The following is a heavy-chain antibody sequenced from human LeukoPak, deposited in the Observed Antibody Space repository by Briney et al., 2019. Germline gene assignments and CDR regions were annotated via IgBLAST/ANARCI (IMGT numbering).Heavy chain of an antibody. D-gene: IGHD5-24*01. J-gene: IGHJ4*02. CDR3: AMTRDGYNLDFDY. CDR1: GFTFSSYA. CDR2: ISGSGGST. V-gene: IGHV3-23*01. Sequence: TGGSLRLSCAASGFTFSSYAMSWVRQAPGKGLEWVSAISGSGGSTYYADSVEGRFTISRDSSKNTLYLQMNSLRAEDTAVYYCAMTRDGYNLDFDYWGQGTLVTVSS.